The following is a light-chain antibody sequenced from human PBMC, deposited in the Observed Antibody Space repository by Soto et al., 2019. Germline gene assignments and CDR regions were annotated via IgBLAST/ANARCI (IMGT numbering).Light chain of an antibody. V-gene: IGKV3-15*01. CDR1: QTVSSK. CDR2: GAS. Sequence: EIEMTQSPVTLSVSPGERATLSCRASQTVSSKLAWYQHKPGQAPRLLIYGASTRATCIPARFSGSESGTEFTLTISSLQSEDFAVYFCQQYYNWPRTFGQGTNVEIK. J-gene: IGKJ1*01. CDR3: QQYYNWPRT.